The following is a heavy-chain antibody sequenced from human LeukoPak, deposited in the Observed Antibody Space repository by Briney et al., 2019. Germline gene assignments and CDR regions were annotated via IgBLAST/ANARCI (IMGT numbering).Heavy chain of an antibody. Sequence: GGSLRLSCAASGFTFSSYSMNWVRQAPGQGLEWISYISGSSTIFYVGPVKGRFTISRDNAKNSLYLQMNSLRDDDTAVYYCVRDVGYAFDIWGQGTMVTVSS. CDR2: ISGSSTI. J-gene: IGHJ3*02. CDR1: GFTFSSYS. D-gene: IGHD1-26*01. V-gene: IGHV3-48*02. CDR3: VRDVGYAFDI.